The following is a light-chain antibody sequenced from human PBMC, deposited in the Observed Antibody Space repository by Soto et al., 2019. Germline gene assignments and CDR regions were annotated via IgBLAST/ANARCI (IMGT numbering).Light chain of an antibody. J-gene: IGKJ2*01. CDR3: QQSYSTILYT. CDR1: QSISSY. Sequence: DIQMTQSPSSLSASVGDRVTITCRASQSISSYLNWYQQKPGKAPKLLIYAASSLQSGVPSRFSGSGSGTDLTLNISSLQPEDFATYYCQQSYSTILYTFGQGTKLEIK. V-gene: IGKV1-39*01. CDR2: AAS.